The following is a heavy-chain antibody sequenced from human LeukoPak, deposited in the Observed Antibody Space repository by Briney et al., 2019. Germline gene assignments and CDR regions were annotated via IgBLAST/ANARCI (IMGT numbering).Heavy chain of an antibody. J-gene: IGHJ4*02. CDR3: AKEGWFGELLPGDY. CDR2: ISGSGGST. Sequence: GGSLRLSCAASGFTFSSYAMSWVRQAPGKGLEWVSAISGSGGSTFYADSVKGRFTISRDNSKNTLYLQMNSLRAEDTAVYYCAKEGWFGELLPGDYWGQGTLVTVSS. D-gene: IGHD3-10*01. CDR1: GFTFSSYA. V-gene: IGHV3-23*01.